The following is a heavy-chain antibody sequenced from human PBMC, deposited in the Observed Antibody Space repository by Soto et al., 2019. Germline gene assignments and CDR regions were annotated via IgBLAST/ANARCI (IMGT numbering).Heavy chain of an antibody. CDR2: IWYDGSNK. J-gene: IGHJ4*02. CDR3: ARGEYSSGLDY. CDR1: GFTFSSYG. Sequence: QVQLVESGGGVVQPGRSLRLSCAASGFTFSSYGMHWVRQAPGKGLEWVAVIWYDGSNKYYADSVKGRFTISRDNSKNTLYLQMNSLRAEDTPVYYCARGEYSSGLDYWGRGILVTVSS. D-gene: IGHD6-19*01. V-gene: IGHV3-33*01.